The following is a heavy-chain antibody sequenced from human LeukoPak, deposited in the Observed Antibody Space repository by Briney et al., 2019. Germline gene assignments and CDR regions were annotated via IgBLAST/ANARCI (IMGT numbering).Heavy chain of an antibody. J-gene: IGHJ6*02. CDR1: GVTFTSYS. V-gene: IGHV1-69*05. D-gene: IGHD4-17*01. Sequence: ASVKVSCKASGVTFTSYSISWLRQAPGQGLEWMGGIIPIFGTTNYAQKFQGRVTITTDESTSTAYMELSSLRSEDTAVYFCARELALTVTPYYYYGMDVWGQGTTVTASS. CDR2: IIPIFGTT. CDR3: ARELALTVTPYYYYGMDV.